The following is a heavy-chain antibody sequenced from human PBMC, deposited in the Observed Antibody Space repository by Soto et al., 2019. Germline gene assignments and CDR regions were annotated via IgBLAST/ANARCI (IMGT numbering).Heavy chain of an antibody. CDR2: IDPSDTYT. J-gene: IGHJ6*02. V-gene: IGHV5-10-1*01. CDR1: GYSFTSYW. CDR3: TRRKYSSSYGMDV. D-gene: IGHD6-6*01. Sequence: GESLKISCKGSGYSFTSYWISWVRQMPGKGLEWMGRIDPSDTYTNYSPSFQGHVTISADKSISTAYLQWSSLKASDTAMYYCTRRKYSSSYGMDVWGQGTTVTVSS.